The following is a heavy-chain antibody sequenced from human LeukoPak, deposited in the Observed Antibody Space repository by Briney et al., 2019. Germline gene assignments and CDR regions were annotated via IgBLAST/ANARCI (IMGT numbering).Heavy chain of an antibody. Sequence: PGGSLRLSCAASGFTFDDYAIYWVRQGPGKGLEWVSLISGDGGSIYYADSVKGRFTISRDNSKNSLYLQMNSLRTEDTALYYCAKEDCSSSWYALDYWGQGTLVTVSS. CDR1: GFTFDDYA. CDR3: AKEDCSSSWYALDY. V-gene: IGHV3-43*02. J-gene: IGHJ4*02. CDR2: ISGDGGSI. D-gene: IGHD6-13*01.